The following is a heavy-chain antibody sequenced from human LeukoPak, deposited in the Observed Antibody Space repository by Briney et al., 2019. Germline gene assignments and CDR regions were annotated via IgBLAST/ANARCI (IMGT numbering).Heavy chain of an antibody. CDR3: ARNDAGLVEPNFDY. J-gene: IGHJ4*02. CDR2: INANSGGT. CDR1: GYIFTGYY. Sequence: GASVKVSCKASGYIFTGYYMHWVRQAPGQGLEWMGWINANSGGTKYAQKFQGRVTMTRDTSISTAYMELSSLRSDDTAVYYCARNDAGLVEPNFDYWGQGTLVTVSS. V-gene: IGHV1-2*02. D-gene: IGHD6-19*01.